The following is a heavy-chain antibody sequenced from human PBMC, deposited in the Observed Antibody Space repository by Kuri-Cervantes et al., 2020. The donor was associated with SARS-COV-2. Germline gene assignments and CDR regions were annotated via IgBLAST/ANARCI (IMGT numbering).Heavy chain of an antibody. J-gene: IGHJ5*02. CDR1: GYTFTSYG. CDR3: ARESSGYIPFA. V-gene: IGHV1-18*04. D-gene: IGHD3-22*01. CDR2: ISAYNGNT. Sequence: ASVKVSCKASGYTFTSYGISWVRQAPGQGLEWMGWISAYNGNTNYAQKFQGRVTITADKSTSTAYMELSSLRSEDTAVYYCARESSGYIPFAWGQGTLVTVSS.